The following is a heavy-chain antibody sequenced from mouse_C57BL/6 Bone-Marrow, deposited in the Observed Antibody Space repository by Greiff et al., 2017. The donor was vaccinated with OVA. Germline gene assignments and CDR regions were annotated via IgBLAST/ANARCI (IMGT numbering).Heavy chain of an antibody. Sequence: QVQLQQPGAELVRPGSSVKLSCKASGYTFTSYWMDWVKQRPGQGLEWIGNIYPSDSETYYNQKFKDKATLTVDKSSSTAYMQLSSLTSEDSAVYYCARRLPYSPFGYWGQGTTLTVSS. CDR1: GYTFTSYW. D-gene: IGHD2-2*01. J-gene: IGHJ2*01. V-gene: IGHV1-61*01. CDR3: ARRLPYSPFGY. CDR2: IYPSDSET.